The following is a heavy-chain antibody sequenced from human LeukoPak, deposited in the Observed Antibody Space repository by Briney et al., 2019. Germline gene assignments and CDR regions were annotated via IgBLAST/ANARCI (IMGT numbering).Heavy chain of an antibody. CDR3: ALNYYYYMDV. J-gene: IGHJ6*03. V-gene: IGHV3-74*01. Sequence: GGSLRLSCAASGFTFDDYAMHWVRQAPGKGLEWVSRINGDGSSTSYADSVKGRFTISRDNAKNTLYLQMNSLRAEDTAVYYCALNYYYYMDVWGKGTTVILSS. CDR2: INGDGSST. CDR1: GFTFDDYA.